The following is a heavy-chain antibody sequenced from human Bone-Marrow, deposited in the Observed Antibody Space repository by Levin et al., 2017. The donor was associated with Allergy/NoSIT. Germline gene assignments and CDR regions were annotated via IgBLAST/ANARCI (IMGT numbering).Heavy chain of an antibody. D-gene: IGHD3-10*01. CDR1: GFTVSSNY. V-gene: IGHV3-66*02. CDR3: ARAPFTMVRGLPGAFDI. CDR2: IYSGGST. Sequence: QAGGSLRLSCAASGFTVSSNYMSWVRQAPGKGLEWVSVIYSGGSTYYADSVKGRFTISRDNSKNTLYLQMNSLRAEDTAVYYCARAPFTMVRGLPGAFDIWGQGTMVTVSS. J-gene: IGHJ3*02.